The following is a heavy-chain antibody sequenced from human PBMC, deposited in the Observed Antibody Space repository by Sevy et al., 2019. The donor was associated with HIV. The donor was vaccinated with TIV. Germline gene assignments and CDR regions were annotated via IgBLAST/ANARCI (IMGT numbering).Heavy chain of an antibody. CDR3: AREGCTKPHDY. CDR2: LSFGCGQI. J-gene: IGHJ4*02. V-gene: IGHV3-23*01. D-gene: IGHD2-8*01. CDR1: GFTFSKYS. Sequence: GGSLRLSCAASGFTFSKYSMSWVRQPPGKGLEWVSTLSFGCGQINYADSVKGRFTISRDNSKSSVYLQMNNLRPEDKAVYYCAREGCTKPHDYWGQGILVTVSS.